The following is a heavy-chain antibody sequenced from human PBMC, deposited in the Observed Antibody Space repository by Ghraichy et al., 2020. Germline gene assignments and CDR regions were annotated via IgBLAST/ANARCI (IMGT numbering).Heavy chain of an antibody. CDR3: ARDPGYYNSRGGGI. CDR2: ISGSGTLT. Sequence: GGSLRLSCAASGFTFSDYDMSWIRQAPGKGLVWISYISGSGTLTNSAASVMGRFTISRDNSNNSLFLQMDDLRADDTAVYYCARDPGYYNSRGGGIWGQGVQVTVSS. V-gene: IGHV3-11*04. CDR1: GFTFSDYD. J-gene: IGHJ4*02. D-gene: IGHD3-22*01.